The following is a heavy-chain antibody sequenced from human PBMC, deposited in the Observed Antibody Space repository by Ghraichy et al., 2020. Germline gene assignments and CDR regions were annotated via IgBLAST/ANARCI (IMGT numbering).Heavy chain of an antibody. D-gene: IGHD3-10*01. CDR1: GFTFSSYA. V-gene: IGHV3-23*01. Sequence: GESLNISCAASGFTFSSYAMSWVRQAPGKGLEWVSAISGSGGSTYYADSVKGRFTISRDNSKNTLYLQMNSLRAEDTAVYYCAKDMVRGVIITWGQGTMVTVSS. CDR3: AKDMVRGVIIT. CDR2: ISGSGGST. J-gene: IGHJ3*01.